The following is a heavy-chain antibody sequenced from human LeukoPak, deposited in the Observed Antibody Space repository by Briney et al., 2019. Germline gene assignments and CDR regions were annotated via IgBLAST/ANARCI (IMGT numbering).Heavy chain of an antibody. Sequence: GASVKVSCKASGYTFTSYGISWVRQAPGQGLEWMGWISAYNGNTNYAQKLQGRVTMTTDTSASTAYMELSSLRSEDTAVYYCAREDGYASYNWFDPWGQGTLVTVSS. V-gene: IGHV1-18*01. D-gene: IGHD2-8*01. CDR2: ISAYNGNT. CDR1: GYTFTSYG. J-gene: IGHJ5*02. CDR3: AREDGYASYNWFDP.